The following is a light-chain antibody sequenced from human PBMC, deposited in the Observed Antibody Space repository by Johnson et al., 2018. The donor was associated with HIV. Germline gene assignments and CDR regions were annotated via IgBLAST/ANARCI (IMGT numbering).Light chain of an antibody. CDR2: DNN. J-gene: IGLJ1*01. CDR1: TSNIGNNY. V-gene: IGLV1-51*01. CDR3: GTWDSSLSAEV. Sequence: QSVLTQPPSVSAAPGQKVTISCSGSTSNIGNNYVSWYQQLPGTAPKLLIYDNNERPSGIPYRFSGSKSGTSATLGITGLQTGDEADYYCGTWDSSLSAEVFGTGTKVTVL.